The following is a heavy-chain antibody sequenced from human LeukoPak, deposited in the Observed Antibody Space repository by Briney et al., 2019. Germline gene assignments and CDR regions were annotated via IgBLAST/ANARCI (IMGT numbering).Heavy chain of an antibody. V-gene: IGHV3-30*02. CDR1: GFTFSSYG. D-gene: IGHD4-17*01. CDR3: ARASPNTVTTLQYFDY. CDR2: IRYDGSDK. Sequence: GGSLRLSCAASGFTFSSYGMHWVRQAPGKGLEWVAFIRYDGSDKYYVDSVKGRSTISRDNSKNTLYLQMNSLRAEDTAVYYCARASPNTVTTLQYFDYWGQGTLVTVSS. J-gene: IGHJ4*02.